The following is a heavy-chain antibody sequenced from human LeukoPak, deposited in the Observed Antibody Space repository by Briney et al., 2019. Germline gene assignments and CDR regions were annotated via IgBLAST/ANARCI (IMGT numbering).Heavy chain of an antibody. D-gene: IGHD1-7*01. CDR3: ARSNWNSNSASDY. CDR1: GFTFSSYS. V-gene: IGHV3-48*01. J-gene: IGHJ4*02. CDR2: ISSSSSTI. Sequence: GGSLRLSCAASGFTFSSYSMNWVRQAPGKGLEWVSYISSSSSTIYYADSVKGRFTISRDNAKNSLYLQMNSLRAEDTAVYCCARSNWNSNSASDYWGQGTLVTVSS.